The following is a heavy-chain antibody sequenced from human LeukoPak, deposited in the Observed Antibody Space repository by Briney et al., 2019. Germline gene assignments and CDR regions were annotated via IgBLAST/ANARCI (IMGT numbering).Heavy chain of an antibody. D-gene: IGHD2-15*01. CDR2: ISSNGNT. V-gene: IGHV3-64*01. CDR3: ARARVAAKSGYMDV. J-gene: IGHJ6*03. CDR1: GFTFSTYG. Sequence: GGSLRLSCAASGFTFSTYGMYWVRQAPGKGLEYVSSISSNGNTYYANSVKGRFTISRDTPKNTLYLQMGSLRDEDLAVYYCARARVAAKSGYMDVWGTGTTVTISS.